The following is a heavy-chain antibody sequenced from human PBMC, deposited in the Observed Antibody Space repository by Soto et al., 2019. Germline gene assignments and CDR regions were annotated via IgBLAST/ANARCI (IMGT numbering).Heavy chain of an antibody. CDR3: ARESEDLTSNFDY. V-gene: IGHV3-21*01. J-gene: IGHJ4*02. CDR1: GFFFDNYA. Sequence: AGGSLRLSCVTSGFFFDNYAMHWVRQAPGKGPEWVSSISSTTNYIYYADSMKGRFTVSRDNAKNSVYLEMNSLSAEDTALYYCARESEDLTSNFDYWGQGTLVTVSS. CDR2: ISSTTNYI.